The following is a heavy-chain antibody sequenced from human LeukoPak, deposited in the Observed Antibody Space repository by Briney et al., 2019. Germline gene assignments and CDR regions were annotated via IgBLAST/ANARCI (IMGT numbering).Heavy chain of an antibody. Sequence: GRSLRLSCAASGFTFSSYGMHWVRQAPGKGLEWVAVISYDGSNKYYADSVKGRFTISRDNSKSTLYLQMNSLRAEDTAVYYCAKDRRIAAAGYYFDYWGQGTLVTVSS. CDR2: ISYDGSNK. V-gene: IGHV3-30*18. CDR1: GFTFSSYG. CDR3: AKDRRIAAAGYYFDY. J-gene: IGHJ4*02. D-gene: IGHD6-13*01.